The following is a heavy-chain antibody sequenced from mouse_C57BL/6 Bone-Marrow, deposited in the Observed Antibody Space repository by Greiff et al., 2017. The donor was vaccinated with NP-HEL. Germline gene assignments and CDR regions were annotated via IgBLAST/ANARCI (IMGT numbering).Heavy chain of an antibody. Sequence: EVQLVESGGGLVQPGGSMKLSCVASGFTFSNYWMNWVRQSPEKGLEWVAQIRLKSDNYATHYAESVKGRFTISRDDSKSSVYLQMNNLRAEDTGIYYCTPDYYGSSYGYFDVWGTGTTVTVSS. J-gene: IGHJ1*03. V-gene: IGHV6-3*01. CDR3: TPDYYGSSYGYFDV. D-gene: IGHD1-1*01. CDR2: IRLKSDNYAT. CDR1: GFTFSNYW.